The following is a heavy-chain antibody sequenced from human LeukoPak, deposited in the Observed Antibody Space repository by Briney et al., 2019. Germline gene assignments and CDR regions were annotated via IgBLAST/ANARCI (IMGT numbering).Heavy chain of an antibody. CDR1: GYTFTSYY. V-gene: IGHV1-2*06. CDR2: INPNSGGT. Sequence: ASVKVSCKASGYTFTSYYMHWVRQAPGQGLEWMGRINPNSGGTNYAQKFQGRVTMTRDTSISTAYMELSRLRSDDTAVYYCARAARITMVRGVMYWGQGTLVTVSS. D-gene: IGHD3-10*01. J-gene: IGHJ4*02. CDR3: ARAARITMVRGVMY.